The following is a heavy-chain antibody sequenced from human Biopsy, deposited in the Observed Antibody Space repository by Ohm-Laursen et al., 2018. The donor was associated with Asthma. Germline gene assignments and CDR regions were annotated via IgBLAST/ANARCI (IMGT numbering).Heavy chain of an antibody. J-gene: IGHJ4*02. CDR2: ISNDGSSK. Sequence: SLRLSCAASGFTVSRDHMFWVRQAPGKGLEWVALISNDGSSKYYADSVKGRFTISRDISKNTLYLQMNSLRAEDTAVYYCAKDKGGPRIGVAGTFDHWGQGTLVTVSS. V-gene: IGHV3-30*18. CDR1: GFTVSRDH. D-gene: IGHD6-13*01. CDR3: AKDKGGPRIGVAGTFDH.